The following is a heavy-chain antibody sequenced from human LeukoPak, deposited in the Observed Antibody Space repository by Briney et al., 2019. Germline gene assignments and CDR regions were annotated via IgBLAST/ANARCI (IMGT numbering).Heavy chain of an antibody. Sequence: SVKVSCKASGGTFSSYAISWVRQAPGQGLEWMGGIIPIFGTANNTQKFQGRVTITADKSTSTAYMELSSLRSEDTAVYYCAAGSGELLYLLKDAFDIWGQGTMVTVSS. CDR1: GGTFSSYA. CDR3: AAGSGELLYLLKDAFDI. J-gene: IGHJ3*02. D-gene: IGHD3-10*01. V-gene: IGHV1-69*06. CDR2: IIPIFGTA.